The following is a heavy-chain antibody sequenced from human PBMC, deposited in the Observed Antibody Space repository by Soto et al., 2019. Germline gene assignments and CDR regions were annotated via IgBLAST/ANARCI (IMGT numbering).Heavy chain of an antibody. CDR1: GLSLGTSGVC. J-gene: IGHJ4*02. Sequence: HITLKESGPTLVKPTQNVTLTCSFSGLSLGTSGVCMSWFLQPPVKALEWLALLYWDDYKRYSPSLESRLNITKDTSKNQVVLTMTNMDPVDTATYYCAHSGSGSYYWGQGTLVTVS. D-gene: IGHD5-12*01. CDR2: LYWDDYK. CDR3: AHSGSGSYY. V-gene: IGHV2-5*02.